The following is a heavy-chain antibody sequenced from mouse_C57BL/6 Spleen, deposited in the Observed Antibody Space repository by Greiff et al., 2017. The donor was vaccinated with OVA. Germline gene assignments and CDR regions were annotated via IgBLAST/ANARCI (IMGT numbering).Heavy chain of an antibody. CDR2: INPNNGGT. CDR3: ARRLGRVYYFDY. J-gene: IGHJ2*01. D-gene: IGHD4-1*01. CDR1: GYTFTDYN. Sequence: VQLQQSGPELVKPGASVKMSCKASGYTFTDYNMHWVKQSHGKSLEWIGYINPNNGGTSYNQKFKGKATLPVNKSSSTAYMELRSLTSEDSAVYYCARRLGRVYYFDYWGQGTTLTVSS. V-gene: IGHV1-22*01.